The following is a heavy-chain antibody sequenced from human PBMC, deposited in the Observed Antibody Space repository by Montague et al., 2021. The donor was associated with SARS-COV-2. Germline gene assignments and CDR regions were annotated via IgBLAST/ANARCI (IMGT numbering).Heavy chain of an antibody. CDR2: ISTIGGSR. CDR3: ARGGTYPHYFFDS. D-gene: IGHD1-26*01. J-gene: IGHJ4*02. V-gene: IGHV3-64*02. CDR1: GFSFSNYA. Sequence: SLRLSCAASGFSFSNYAMHWVRQAPGKGLEYVSGISTIGGSRYYXDSVKGRFTISRDNSKNMVFLQMDSLRSKDMAVYYCARGGTYPHYFFDSWGQGALVTVSS.